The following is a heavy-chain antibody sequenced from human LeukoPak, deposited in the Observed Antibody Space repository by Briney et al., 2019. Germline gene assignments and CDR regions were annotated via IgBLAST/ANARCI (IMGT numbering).Heavy chain of an antibody. CDR1: GYTFTSYY. D-gene: IGHD2-2*01. CDR2: INPSGGST. Sequence: EASVTVSCKASGYTFTSYYMHWVRQAPGQGLEWMGIINPSGGSTSYAQKFQGRVTMTRDTSTSTAYMELNRLRSDDTAVYYCARDRIILPASSYGVDVWGQGTTVTVSS. V-gene: IGHV1-46*01. CDR3: ARDRIILPASSYGVDV. J-gene: IGHJ6*02.